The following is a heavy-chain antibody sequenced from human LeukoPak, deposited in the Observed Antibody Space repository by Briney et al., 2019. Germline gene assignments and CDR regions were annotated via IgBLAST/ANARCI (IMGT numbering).Heavy chain of an antibody. J-gene: IGHJ4*02. V-gene: IGHV4-59*01. Sequence: SETLSLTCTVSGGSISTYYWSWIRQPPGKGLEWIGYIYYSGSANYNPSLKSRVTISVDTSKNQFSLKLGSVTAADTAVYYCAREEALGSGSFDYWGQGTLVTVSS. D-gene: IGHD1-26*01. CDR3: AREEALGSGSFDY. CDR1: GGSISTYY. CDR2: IYYSGSA.